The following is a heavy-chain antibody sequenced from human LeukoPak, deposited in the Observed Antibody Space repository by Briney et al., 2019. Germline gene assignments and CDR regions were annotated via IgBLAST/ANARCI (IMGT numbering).Heavy chain of an antibody. CDR1: GYSFTSYW. CDR2: IYPGDSDT. Sequence: GESLKISCKGSGYSFTSYWIGWVRQMPGKGLEWMGIIYPGDSDTRYSPSFQGQVTISADKSISTAYLQWSSLKASDTDMYYCARPGPAGPVTPDAFDLWGQGTMVTVSS. J-gene: IGHJ3*01. D-gene: IGHD3/OR15-3a*01. V-gene: IGHV5-51*01. CDR3: ARPGPAGPVTPDAFDL.